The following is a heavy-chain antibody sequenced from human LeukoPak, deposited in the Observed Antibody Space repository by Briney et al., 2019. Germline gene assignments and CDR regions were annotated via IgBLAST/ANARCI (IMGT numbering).Heavy chain of an antibody. Sequence: GGSLRLSCAASGFTVSSNYMSWVRQAPGKGLEWVSFIYDNGDAYSADSVKGRFTISRHNSKNTLYLQMNSLRSEDTAVYYCARDRSGRYFDYWGQGTLVTVSS. CDR3: ARDRSGRYFDY. CDR1: GFTVSSNY. V-gene: IGHV3-53*04. J-gene: IGHJ4*02. CDR2: IYDNGDA. D-gene: IGHD3-10*01.